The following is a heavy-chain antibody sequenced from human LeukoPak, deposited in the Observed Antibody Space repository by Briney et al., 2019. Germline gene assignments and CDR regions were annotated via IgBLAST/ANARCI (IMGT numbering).Heavy chain of an antibody. V-gene: IGHV3-53*04. CDR2: IHSGGTT. J-gene: IGHJ6*02. CDR3: ARGGAHHYALDV. Sequence: GGSLRLSCALSGFIVSSNDMSWVRQAPGEGLEWVSGIHSGGTTYYADSVKGRFTISRQNSKNTLYLQMNSLTSEDTAVYFCARGGAHHYALDVWGQGTKVTVSS. CDR1: GFIVSSND. D-gene: IGHD3-16*01.